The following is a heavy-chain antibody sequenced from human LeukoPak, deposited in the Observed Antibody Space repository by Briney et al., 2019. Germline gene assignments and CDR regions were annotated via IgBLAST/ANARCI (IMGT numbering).Heavy chain of an antibody. D-gene: IGHD5-12*01. CDR1: GFTFDDYA. CDR3: AKVHSGYDFNWYFDL. V-gene: IGHV3-9*01. CDR2: ISWNSGSI. Sequence: GGSLRLSCAASGFTFDDYAMHWVRQAPGKGLEWVSDISWNSGSIGYADSVKGRFTISRGNAKNSLYLQMNSLRAEDTALYYCAKVHSGYDFNWYFDLWGRGTLVTVSS. J-gene: IGHJ2*01.